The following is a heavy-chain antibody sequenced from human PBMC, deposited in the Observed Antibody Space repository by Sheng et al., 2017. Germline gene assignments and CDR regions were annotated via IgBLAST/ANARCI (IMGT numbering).Heavy chain of an antibody. J-gene: IGHJ3*01. D-gene: IGHD2-8*01. CDR3: ARLGVITGFDV. CDR2: MSNSGST. CDR1: GYSISSGYY. Sequence: QVRLQESGPGLVQPSETLSLTCSVYGYSISSGYYWGCIRQPPGKGLEWIGRMSNSGSTDYNPSLKSRVTISLDTSKNQFSLRLTSVTAADTAVYYCARLGVITGFDVWGQGTMVTVSS. V-gene: IGHV4-38-2*02.